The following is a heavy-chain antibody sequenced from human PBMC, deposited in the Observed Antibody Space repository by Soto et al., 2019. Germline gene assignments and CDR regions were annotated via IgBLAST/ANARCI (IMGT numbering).Heavy chain of an antibody. D-gene: IGHD5-12*01. V-gene: IGHV4-59*08. J-gene: IGHJ6*02. CDR2: VYNTGGS. CDR3: VGQGVGYVHGLVDV. CDR1: SGPSSSYN. Sequence: QVQLQQSGPRLVKPSETLSLTCTVSSGPSSSYNWGWIRQSPGRRLEWIGYVYNTGGSGYNPSLESPVTISADASTNIISVTLTSVTAADTAVYYCVGQGVGYVHGLVDVWGQGTTVTVSS.